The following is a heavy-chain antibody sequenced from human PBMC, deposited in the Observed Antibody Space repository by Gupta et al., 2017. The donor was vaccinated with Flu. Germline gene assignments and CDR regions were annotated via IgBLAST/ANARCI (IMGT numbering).Heavy chain of an antibody. V-gene: IGHV4-39*02. Sequence: PPGKGREWLGTVYYRGTTYYNPSLKSRVTISLDMSKNHFSLRLTSVTAADTAVYYCIGFCTTTSCPRNTFDIWGHGTMVTVSS. J-gene: IGHJ3*02. CDR3: IGFCTTTSCPRNTFDI. D-gene: IGHD2-2*01. CDR2: VYYRGTT.